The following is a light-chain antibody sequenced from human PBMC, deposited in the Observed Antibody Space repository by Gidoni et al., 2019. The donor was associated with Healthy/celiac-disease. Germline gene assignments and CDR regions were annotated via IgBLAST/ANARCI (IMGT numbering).Light chain of an antibody. Sequence: DIQMTQSPSPLSASVGDRVTITCRASQSISSYLNWYQQKPGKAPKLLIYAASSLQSGVPSRFSGSGSGTDFTLTISSLQPEDFATYYCQQSYSTLPFTFGPGTKVDIK. CDR1: QSISSY. J-gene: IGKJ3*01. CDR3: QQSYSTLPFT. V-gene: IGKV1-39*01. CDR2: AAS.